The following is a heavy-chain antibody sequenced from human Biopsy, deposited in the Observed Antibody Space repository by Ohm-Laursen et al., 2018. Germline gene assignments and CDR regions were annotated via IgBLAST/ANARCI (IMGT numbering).Heavy chain of an antibody. Sequence: GTLSLTCTVSGGSISSYYWNWIRQHPGKGLEWIGYIYYSGCTNYNPSLKSRVTISVDTSKNQFSLRLNSVTAADTAVYYCARATSSTGWPYYYFYGMDVWGQGTTVTVSS. CDR2: IYYSGCT. D-gene: IGHD2-2*01. CDR3: ARATSSTGWPYYYFYGMDV. V-gene: IGHV4-59*01. J-gene: IGHJ6*02. CDR1: GGSISSYY.